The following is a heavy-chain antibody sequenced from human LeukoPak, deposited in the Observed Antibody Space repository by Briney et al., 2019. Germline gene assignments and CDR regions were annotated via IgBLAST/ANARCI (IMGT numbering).Heavy chain of an antibody. CDR3: AKDPAAIPTQFDY. J-gene: IGHJ4*02. CDR2: ISGSGGST. V-gene: IGHV3-23*01. D-gene: IGHD2-2*02. Sequence: PGGSLRLSCAASGFTFSSYAMSWVRQAPGKGLEWVSAISGSGGSTYYAVSVKGRFTIYRDNSKNTLYLQMKSLRAEDTAVYYCAKDPAAIPTQFDYWGQGTLVTVSS. CDR1: GFTFSSYA.